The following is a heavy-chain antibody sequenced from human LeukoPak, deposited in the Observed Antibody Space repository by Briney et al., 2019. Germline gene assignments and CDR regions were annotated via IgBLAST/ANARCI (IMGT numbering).Heavy chain of an antibody. D-gene: IGHD3-10*01. CDR3: AKDLGELSTDHDY. CDR2: INSDGSST. CDR1: GFTFSTSW. Sequence: GGSLRLSCAASGFTFSTSWMHWVRQAPGKGLVWVSRINSDGSSTSYADSVKGRFTISRDNSKNTLYLQMNSLRAEDTAVYYCAKDLGELSTDHDYWGQGTLVTVSS. J-gene: IGHJ4*02. V-gene: IGHV3-74*01.